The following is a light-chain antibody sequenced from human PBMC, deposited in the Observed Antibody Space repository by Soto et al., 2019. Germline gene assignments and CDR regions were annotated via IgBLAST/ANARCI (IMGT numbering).Light chain of an antibody. V-gene: IGLV1-51*01. CDR2: DND. Sequence: QSVLTQPPSVSAAPGQKVTISCSGGSSNIGDNYVSWYQQFPGTAPKLLIYDNDKRPSGIPDRFSGSKSGTSATLGITGLQAGDEADYDCGTWDHSLSVVFGGGTKLTVL. J-gene: IGLJ2*01. CDR1: SSNIGDNY. CDR3: GTWDHSLSVV.